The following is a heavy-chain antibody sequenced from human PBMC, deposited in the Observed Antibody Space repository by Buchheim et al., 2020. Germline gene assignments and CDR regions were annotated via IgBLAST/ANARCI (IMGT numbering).Heavy chain of an antibody. D-gene: IGHD1-1*01. CDR1: DGSLSGFY. J-gene: IGHJ4*02. V-gene: IGHV4-34*01. Sequence: QVRLQQWGAGLLKPSETLSLTCAVYDGSLSGFYWSWIRQPPGKGLEWIGEINHSGSATYNPSLKSRVTISVDTSKKQFSLKLTSVTAADTAAYYCATGGLWLERHYFDNWGQGTL. CDR3: ATGGLWLERHYFDN. CDR2: INHSGSA.